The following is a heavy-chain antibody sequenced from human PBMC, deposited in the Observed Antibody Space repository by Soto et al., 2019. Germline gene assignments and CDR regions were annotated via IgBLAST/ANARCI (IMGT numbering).Heavy chain of an antibody. CDR2: MSYDGSYS. CDR1: GFTFSSYG. V-gene: IGHV3-30*18. CDR3: AKADSREFDY. Sequence: VQLVESGGGLVQPGGSLRLSCAASGFTFSSYGMHWVRQAPGKGLEWVAVMSYDGSYSSYADSVKGRFTISRDNSKNTLYLQMNSQRAEDTAVYYSAKADSREFDYWGQGTLVTVSS. J-gene: IGHJ4*02. D-gene: IGHD3-22*01.